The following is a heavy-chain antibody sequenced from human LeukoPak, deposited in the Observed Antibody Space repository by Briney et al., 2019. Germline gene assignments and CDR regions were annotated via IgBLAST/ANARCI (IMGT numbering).Heavy chain of an antibody. CDR2: ISSSGSTI. Sequence: GGSLRLSCAASGFTFSSYEMNWVRQAPGKGLEWGSYISSSGSTIYYADSVKGRFTISRDNAKNSLYLQMNSLRAEDTAVYYCARVGAAAATGDFDYWGQGTLVTVSS. J-gene: IGHJ4*02. D-gene: IGHD6-13*01. CDR1: GFTFSSYE. CDR3: ARVGAAAATGDFDY. V-gene: IGHV3-48*03.